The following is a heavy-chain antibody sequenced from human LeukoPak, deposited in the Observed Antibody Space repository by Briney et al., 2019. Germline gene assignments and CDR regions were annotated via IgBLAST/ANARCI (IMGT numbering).Heavy chain of an antibody. CDR3: ARDRELSPVAGIVEFDP. D-gene: IGHD6-19*01. Sequence: GASVKVSCKASGYTFTSYDINWVRQATGQGPEWMGWMNPNSGNTGYAQEFQGRVTMTRNTSISTAYMELRSLRSDDTAVYYCARDRELSPVAGIVEFDPWGQGTLVTVSS. J-gene: IGHJ5*02. V-gene: IGHV1-8*01. CDR2: MNPNSGNT. CDR1: GYTFTSYD.